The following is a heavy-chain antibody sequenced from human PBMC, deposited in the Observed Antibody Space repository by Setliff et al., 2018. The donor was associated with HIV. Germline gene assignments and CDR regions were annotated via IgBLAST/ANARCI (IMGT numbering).Heavy chain of an antibody. CDR1: GYTFTTFG. CDR3: ARYGSDWFFDL. CDR2: INTETGTP. D-gene: IGHD4-17*01. J-gene: IGHJ2*01. V-gene: IGHV7-4-1*01. Sequence: ASVKVSCKASGYTFTTFGLSWVRQAPGQGLEWMGWINTETGTPMYAQGFTGRFVFSLDTSISTAYLQIDSLNAEDTAVYYCARYGSDWFFDLWGRGTRGTVS.